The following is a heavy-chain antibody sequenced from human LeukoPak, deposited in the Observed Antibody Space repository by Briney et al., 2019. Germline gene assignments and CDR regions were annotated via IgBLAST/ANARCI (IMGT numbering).Heavy chain of an antibody. J-gene: IGHJ6*02. D-gene: IGHD4-17*01. CDR1: GFTFSSYG. CDR3: AKVSYGDYYYYYYYGMDV. CDR2: ISYDGSNK. V-gene: IGHV3-30*18. Sequence: PGGSLRLPCAASGFTFSSYGMHWVRQAPGKGLEWVAVISYDGSNKYYADSVKGRFTISRDNSKNTLYLQMNSLRAEDTAVYYCAKVSYGDYYYYYYYGMDVWGQGTTVTVSS.